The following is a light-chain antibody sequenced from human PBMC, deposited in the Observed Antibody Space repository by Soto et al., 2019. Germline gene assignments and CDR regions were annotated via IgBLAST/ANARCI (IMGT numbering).Light chain of an antibody. CDR3: ATWDSSLNVYV. CDR1: SSNIGKNY. CDR2: DTD. V-gene: IGLV1-51*01. J-gene: IGLJ1*01. Sequence: QSVLTQPPSVSAAPGQKVTISCSGSSSNIGKNYVSWYQQLPGTAPKLLIYDTDKRPSGILDRFSGSKSGTSATLGITGLQTGDEADYYCATWDSSLNVYVFGTATKLTVL.